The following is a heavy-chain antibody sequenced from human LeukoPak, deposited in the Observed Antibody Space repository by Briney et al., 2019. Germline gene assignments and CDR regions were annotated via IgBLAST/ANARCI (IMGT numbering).Heavy chain of an antibody. Sequence: GGSLRLSCAASGFTFSNAWMSWVRQAPGKGLEWVGRIKSKTDGGTTDYAAPVKGRFTISRDDSENTLYLQMNTLKTEDTAVYYCTTEARYCSGDTCYFLDYWGHGTLVTVSS. V-gene: IGHV3-15*01. CDR3: TTEARYCSGDTCYFLDY. CDR2: IKSKTDGGTT. D-gene: IGHD2-15*01. CDR1: GFTFSNAW. J-gene: IGHJ4*01.